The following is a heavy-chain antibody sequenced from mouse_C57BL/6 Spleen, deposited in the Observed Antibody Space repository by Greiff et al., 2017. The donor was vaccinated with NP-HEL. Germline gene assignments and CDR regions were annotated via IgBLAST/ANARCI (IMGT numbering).Heavy chain of an antibody. CDR3: ARNSIHYAKGG. Sequence: VQLQQPGAELVKPGASVKLSCKASGYTFTSYWMHWVKQRPGQGLEWIGMIHPNSGSTNYNAQFPSKATLTVDKSSSTAYMQLSSLTSEAAAVYYCARNSIHYAKGGGGKGTSGTVDS. CDR2: IHPNSGST. D-gene: IGHD2-10*02. V-gene: IGHV1-64*01. CDR1: GYTFTSYW. J-gene: IGHJ4*01.